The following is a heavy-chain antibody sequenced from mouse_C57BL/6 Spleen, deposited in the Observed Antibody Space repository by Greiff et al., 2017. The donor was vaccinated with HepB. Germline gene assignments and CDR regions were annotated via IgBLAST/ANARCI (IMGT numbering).Heavy chain of an antibody. CDR3: ASDRGFAY. CDR1: GYSITSGYY. CDR2: ISYDGSN. V-gene: IGHV3-6*01. Sequence: VQLKQSGPGLVKPSQSLSLTCSVTGYSITSGYYWNWIRQFPGNKLEWMGYISYDGSNNYNPSLKNRISITRDTSKNQFFLKLNSVTTEDTATYYCASDRGFAYWGQGTLVTVSA. J-gene: IGHJ3*01.